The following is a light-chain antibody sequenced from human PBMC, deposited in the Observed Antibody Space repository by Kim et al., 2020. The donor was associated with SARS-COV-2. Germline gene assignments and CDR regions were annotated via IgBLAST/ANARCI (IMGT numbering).Light chain of an antibody. Sequence: DIQMTQSPSTLSASVGDRVTITCRASQSINAMVAWYQEKPGKAPKLLLQRATTLESGVPSRFSGSESVTEFTLTISSLQPDDFATYDCKQYYNYAWTFGQGTKVDFK. CDR2: RAT. J-gene: IGKJ1*01. CDR3: KQYYNYAWT. CDR1: QSINAM. V-gene: IGKV1-5*03.